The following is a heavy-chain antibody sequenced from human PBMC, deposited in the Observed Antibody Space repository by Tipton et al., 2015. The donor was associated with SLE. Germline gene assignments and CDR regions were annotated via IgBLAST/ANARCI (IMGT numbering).Heavy chain of an antibody. CDR2: MYHSGST. Sequence: TLSLTCAVYGESFSGYYWSWIRQRPGKGLEWIGYMYHSGSTKYNPSLKSRVTISLDTSKNQVSLKLTSVTAADTAVYYCARGWYSRNWEWWFDPWGQGTLVTVSS. V-gene: IGHV4-59*01. CDR1: GESFSGYY. D-gene: IGHD6-13*01. CDR3: ARGWYSRNWEWWFDP. J-gene: IGHJ5*02.